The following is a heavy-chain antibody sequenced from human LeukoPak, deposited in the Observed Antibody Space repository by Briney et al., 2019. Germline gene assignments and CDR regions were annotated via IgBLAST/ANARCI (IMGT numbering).Heavy chain of an antibody. J-gene: IGHJ1*01. Sequence: SETLSLTCSVSGGAISGYYWSWIRQTPVKGLEWIAYIHYSGNTNYNPSLKSRVTISVDTSQNQFSLKLSSVTAADTAVYYCARDAGIAAAGTSPEYFQHWGQGTLVTVSS. CDR1: GGAISGYY. CDR2: IHYSGNT. V-gene: IGHV4-59*12. D-gene: IGHD6-13*01. CDR3: ARDAGIAAAGTSPEYFQH.